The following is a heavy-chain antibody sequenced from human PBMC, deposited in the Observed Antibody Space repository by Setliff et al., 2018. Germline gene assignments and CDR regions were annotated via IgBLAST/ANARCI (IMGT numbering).Heavy chain of an antibody. CDR1: GFTFATYA. J-gene: IGHJ4*02. CDR2: IKSKTDGGAI. CDR3: ATAITWTSTRRF. Sequence: GGSLRLSCAASGFTFATYAMSWVRQAPGKGLEWVGRIKSKTDGGAIDYGAPVKGRFTISRDDSGNTLCLQMNSLNTEDTAVYYCATAITWTSTRRFWGQGTLVTVSS. D-gene: IGHD3-16*01. V-gene: IGHV3-15*01.